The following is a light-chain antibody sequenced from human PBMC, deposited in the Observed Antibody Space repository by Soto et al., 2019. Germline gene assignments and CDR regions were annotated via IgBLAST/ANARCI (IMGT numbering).Light chain of an antibody. Sequence: AIRMTQSPSSFSASTGDRVTITCRASQGISSYLAWYQQKPGKAPKLLIYAASTLQSGVPSRFSGSGSGTDFTLTISCLQSEYFATYYCQQYYSYPHTFGQGTKLEIK. CDR3: QQYYSYPHT. CDR1: QGISSY. V-gene: IGKV1-8*01. J-gene: IGKJ2*01. CDR2: AAS.